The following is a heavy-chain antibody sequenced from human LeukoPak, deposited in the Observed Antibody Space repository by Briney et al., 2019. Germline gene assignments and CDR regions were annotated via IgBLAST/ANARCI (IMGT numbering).Heavy chain of an antibody. V-gene: IGHV1-18*01. CDR3: ARVETMYDFWSGYYPSKLYYFDY. CDR1: GYTFTSYG. J-gene: IGHJ4*02. D-gene: IGHD3-3*01. Sequence: ASVTVSCKASGYTFTSYGISWVRQAPGQGLEWMGWISAYNGNTNYAQKLQGRVTMTTDTSTSTAYMELRSLRSDDTAVYYCARVETMYDFWSGYYPSKLYYFDYWGQGTLVTVSS. CDR2: ISAYNGNT.